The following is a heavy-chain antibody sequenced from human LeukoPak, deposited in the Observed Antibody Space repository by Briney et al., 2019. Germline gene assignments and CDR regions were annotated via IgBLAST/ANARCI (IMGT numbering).Heavy chain of an antibody. CDR1: GGSFSGYY. CDR2: INHSGST. D-gene: IGHD6-13*01. V-gene: IGHV4-34*01. J-gene: IGHJ6*03. Sequence: SETLSLTCAVYGGSFSGYYWSWIRQPPGKGLEWIGEINHSGSTNYNPSPKSRVTISVDTSKNQFSLKLSSVTAADTAVYYCARGAEQHLNYYYYYYMDVWGKGTTVTVSS. CDR3: ARGAEQHLNYYYYYYMDV.